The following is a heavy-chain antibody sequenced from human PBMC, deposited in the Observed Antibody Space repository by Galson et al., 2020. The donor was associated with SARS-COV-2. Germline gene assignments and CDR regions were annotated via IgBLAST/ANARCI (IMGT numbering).Heavy chain of an antibody. CDR2: ITTGGNT. CDR1: GGSVSSYY. D-gene: IGHD3-9*01. J-gene: IGHJ4*02. CDR3: AGGYSDDDGNYFHY. V-gene: IGHV4-4*07. Sequence: ETSETLSLTCTVSGGSVSSYYWTWIRQPAGKALQHIGHITTGGNTLYNPSLNSRVTVSVDRSKNHVSLKLTSVTAADTAVYYCAGGYSDDDGNYFHYWGQGTLVTVSS.